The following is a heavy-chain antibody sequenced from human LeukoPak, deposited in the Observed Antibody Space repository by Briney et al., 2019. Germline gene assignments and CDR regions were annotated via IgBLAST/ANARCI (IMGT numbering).Heavy chain of an antibody. Sequence: PGGSLRLSCAASGFTFSSYAIHWVRQAPGKGLEWVALISYDGSTKYSTDSVKGRFTISRDNSKNTLYLQMNSLRPEDTAAYYCAGHFGAWHYFDYWGQGTLVTVSS. D-gene: IGHD3-3*01. J-gene: IGHJ4*02. CDR1: GFTFSSYA. CDR3: AGHFGAWHYFDY. V-gene: IGHV3-30*04. CDR2: ISYDGSTK.